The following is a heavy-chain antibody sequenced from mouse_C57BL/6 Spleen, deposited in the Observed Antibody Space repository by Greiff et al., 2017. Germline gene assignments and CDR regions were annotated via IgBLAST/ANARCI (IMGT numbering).Heavy chain of an antibody. Sequence: VPLQQSGAELARPGASVKLSCKASGYTFTSYGISWVKQRTGQGLEWIGEIYPRSGNTSYNEKFKGKGILTADKSSSTAYMALRSLTAEDSAVYYGTERWLLLFDYWGQGTTLTVSS. CDR1: GYTFTSYG. CDR2: IYPRSGNT. J-gene: IGHJ2*01. V-gene: IGHV1-81*01. CDR3: TERWLLLFDY. D-gene: IGHD2-3*01.